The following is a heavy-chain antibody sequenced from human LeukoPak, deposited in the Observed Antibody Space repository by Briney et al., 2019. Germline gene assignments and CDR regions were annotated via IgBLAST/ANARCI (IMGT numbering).Heavy chain of an antibody. CDR3: ARDGYSYGYSFYDY. Sequence: IYFSGNTYYNPSLQSRVTMSVDTSKNQFSLKLNSVTAADTAVYYCARDGYSYGYSFYDYWGQGTLVTASS. V-gene: IGHV4-39*07. J-gene: IGHJ4*02. CDR2: IYFSGNT. D-gene: IGHD5-18*01.